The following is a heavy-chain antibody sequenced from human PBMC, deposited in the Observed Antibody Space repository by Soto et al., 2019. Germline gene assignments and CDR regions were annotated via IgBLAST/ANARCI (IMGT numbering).Heavy chain of an antibody. CDR3: PTGGPIAVAGPYDAFDI. V-gene: IGHV1-69*13. Sequence: SVKVSCKASGGTFSSYAISGVRQAPGQGLEWMGGIIPIFGTANYAQKFQGRLTITADESTSTAYMALSSLRSEDTAVYSCPTGGPIAVAGPYDAFDIWGQGTMVTVSS. CDR2: IIPIFGTA. J-gene: IGHJ3*02. CDR1: GGTFSSYA. D-gene: IGHD6-19*01.